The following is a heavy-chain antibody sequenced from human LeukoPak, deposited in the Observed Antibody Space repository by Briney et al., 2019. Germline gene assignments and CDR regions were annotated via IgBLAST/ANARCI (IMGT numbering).Heavy chain of an antibody. J-gene: IGHJ3*02. CDR2: IYHSGTT. Sequence: SETLSLTCTVSGGSISNSIYYWGWVRQPPGKGLEWIGSIYHSGTTYYSPSLQSRVTMSVDASKNQFSLKLTSVTAADTAVYYCARDFRGSVDAFDIWGQGTMVAVSS. CDR3: ARDFRGSVDAFDI. V-gene: IGHV4-39*02. CDR1: GGSISNSIYY.